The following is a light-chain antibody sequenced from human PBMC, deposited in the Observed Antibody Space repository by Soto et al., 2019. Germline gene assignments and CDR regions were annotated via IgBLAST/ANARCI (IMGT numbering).Light chain of an antibody. CDR1: QSISSW. V-gene: IGKV1-27*01. J-gene: IGKJ4*01. CDR2: AAY. Sequence: DIQMTQSPSTLSASVGDRVTITCRASQSISSWLAWYQQKPGKAPKLLIYAAYTLQSGVQSRFSGSGSGTDFTLTIRSLQPEDVATYYCKKYNSAPLTFGGGTKVDIK. CDR3: KKYNSAPLT.